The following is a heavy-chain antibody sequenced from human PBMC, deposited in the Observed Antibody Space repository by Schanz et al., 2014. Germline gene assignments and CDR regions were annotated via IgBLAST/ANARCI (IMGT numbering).Heavy chain of an antibody. CDR1: GFIFSDYY. Sequence: QVQLVESGGGLVKPGGSLRLSCAASGFIFSDYYMAWIRQAPGKGPEYVSYISSGGTTTYHSDSVKGRFTISRDNSKNTLYLQMNSLRAEDTAVYYCAKGRFGELSAFDIWGQGTMXTVSS. D-gene: IGHD3-10*01. V-gene: IGHV3-11*01. J-gene: IGHJ3*02. CDR3: AKGRFGELSAFDI. CDR2: ISSGGTTT.